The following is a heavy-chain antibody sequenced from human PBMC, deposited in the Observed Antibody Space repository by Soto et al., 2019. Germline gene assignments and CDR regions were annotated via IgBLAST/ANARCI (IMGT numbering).Heavy chain of an antibody. CDR1: GYTFTGYY. D-gene: IGHD3-3*01. Sequence: ASVKVSCKASGYTFTGYYMHWVRQAPGQGLEWMGWINPNSGGTNYAQKFQGRVTMTRDTSISTAYMELSRLRSDDAAVYYCALSDTIFGVVMAYGMDVWGQGTTVTVSS. V-gene: IGHV1-2*02. J-gene: IGHJ6*02. CDR2: INPNSGGT. CDR3: ALSDTIFGVVMAYGMDV.